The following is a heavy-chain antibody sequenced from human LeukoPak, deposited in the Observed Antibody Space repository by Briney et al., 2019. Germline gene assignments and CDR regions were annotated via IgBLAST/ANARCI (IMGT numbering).Heavy chain of an antibody. CDR2: ISWNSGSI. Sequence: AGGSLRLSCAASGFTFDDYAMHWVRQAPGKGLEWVSGISWNSGSIGYADSVKGRFTISRDNAKNSLYLQMNSLRAEDTALYYCAKELLHYDILTGTTPYYYYGMDVWGQGTTVTVSS. V-gene: IGHV3-9*01. CDR3: AKELLHYDILTGTTPYYYYGMDV. D-gene: IGHD3-9*01. CDR1: GFTFDDYA. J-gene: IGHJ6*02.